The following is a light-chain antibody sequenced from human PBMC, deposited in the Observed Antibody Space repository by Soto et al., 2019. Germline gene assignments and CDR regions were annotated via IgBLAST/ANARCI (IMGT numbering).Light chain of an antibody. CDR1: QSVNSN. J-gene: IGKJ4*01. CDR2: DAS. V-gene: IGKV3-15*01. CDR3: HQYNFWTPLT. Sequence: EIVMTQSPATLSVSPGDRATLSCRASQSVNSNLAWYRQKPAQAPRLLISDASTRATGVPARFSGSGSGTEFTLTIISLESEDSGIYYCHQYNFWTPLTFGGGTKVEIQ.